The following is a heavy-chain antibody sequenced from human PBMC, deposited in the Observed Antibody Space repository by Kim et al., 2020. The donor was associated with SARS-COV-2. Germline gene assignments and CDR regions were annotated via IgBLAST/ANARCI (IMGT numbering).Heavy chain of an antibody. Sequence: TRGSTNDNPARKSRVTMSLDTSKNQFSLKLSSVTAADTAVYYCARDPMDVWGQGTTVTVSS. CDR3: ARDPMDV. J-gene: IGHJ6*02. V-gene: IGHV4-4*07. CDR2: TRGST.